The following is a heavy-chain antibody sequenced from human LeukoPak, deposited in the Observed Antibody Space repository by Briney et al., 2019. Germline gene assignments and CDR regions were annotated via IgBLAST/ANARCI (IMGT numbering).Heavy chain of an antibody. CDR2: IYHSGST. CDR3: ARYTLTSNYVSYFDY. J-gene: IGHJ4*02. CDR1: GGSISSSNW. Sequence: PSETLSLTCAVSGGSISSSNWWSWVRPPPGKGLEWIGEIYHSGSTNYNPSLKSRVTISVDKSKNQFSLKLSSVTAADTAVYYCARYTLTSNYVSYFDYWGQGTLVTVSS. V-gene: IGHV4-4*02. D-gene: IGHD4-11*01.